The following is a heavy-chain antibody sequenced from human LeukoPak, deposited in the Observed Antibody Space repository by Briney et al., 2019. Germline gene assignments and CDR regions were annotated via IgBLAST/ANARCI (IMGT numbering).Heavy chain of an antibody. V-gene: IGHV1-3*01. Sequence: GASVKVSCKASGYTFTSYAMRWVRQAPGQRLEWMGWINAGNGNTKYSQKFQGRVTITRDTSASTAYMELSSLRSEDTAVYYCARSWDSSGWANYYYYGMDVWGQGTTVTVSS. D-gene: IGHD6-19*01. CDR1: GYTFTSYA. J-gene: IGHJ6*02. CDR2: INAGNGNT. CDR3: ARSWDSSGWANYYYYGMDV.